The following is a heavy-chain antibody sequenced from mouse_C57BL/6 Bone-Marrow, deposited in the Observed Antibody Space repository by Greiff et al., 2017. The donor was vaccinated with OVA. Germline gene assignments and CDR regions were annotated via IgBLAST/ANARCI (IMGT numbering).Heavy chain of an antibody. Sequence: EVQGVESGGGLVQPKGSLKLSCAASGFSFNTYAMNWVRQAPGKGLEWVARIRSKSNNYATYYADSVKDRFTISRDDSESMLYLQMNNLKTEDTAMYYCVRGVTGTFAYWGQGTLVTVSA. CDR3: VRGVTGTFAY. CDR2: IRSKSNNYAT. V-gene: IGHV10-1*01. D-gene: IGHD4-1*01. J-gene: IGHJ3*01. CDR1: GFSFNTYA.